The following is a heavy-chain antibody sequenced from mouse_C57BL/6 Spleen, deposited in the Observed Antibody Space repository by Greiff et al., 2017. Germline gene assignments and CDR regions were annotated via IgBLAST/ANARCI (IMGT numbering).Heavy chain of an antibody. CDR1: GYTFTSYW. CDR3: ARREGYYSYDFDN. Sequence: QVQLQQSGTELVKPGASVKLSCKASGYTFTSYWMHWVKQRPGQGLEWIGNLNPSSGGTNYNEKFRSKATLTVDKSSSTAYMQLSRLPSEDSAVYCCARREGYYSYDFDNWGQGTTLTVST. J-gene: IGHJ2*01. V-gene: IGHV1-53*01. D-gene: IGHD1-1*01. CDR2: LNPSSGGT.